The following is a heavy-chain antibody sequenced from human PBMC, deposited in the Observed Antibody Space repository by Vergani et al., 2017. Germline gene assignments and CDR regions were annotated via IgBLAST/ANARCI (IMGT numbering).Heavy chain of an antibody. CDR3: AREQWGDY. V-gene: IGHV3-9*01. J-gene: IGHJ4*02. CDR2: ISWNSGSI. Sequence: EVQLVESGGGLVQPGRSLRLSCAASGFTFDDYAMHWVRQAPGKGLEWVSGISWNSGSIGYADSVKGRFTISRDNAKNSLYLQMNSLRAEDTAVYYCAREQWGDYWGQGTLGTVYS. D-gene: IGHD1-26*01. CDR1: GFTFDDYA.